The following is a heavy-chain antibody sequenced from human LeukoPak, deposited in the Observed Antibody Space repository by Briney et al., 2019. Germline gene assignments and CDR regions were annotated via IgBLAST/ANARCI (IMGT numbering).Heavy chain of an antibody. CDR3: ARGPRAYCSGGSCPRFDY. V-gene: IGHV4-39*07. CDR2: IYYSGST. Sequence: SETLSLTCTVSGGSISSSSYYWGWIRQPPGKGLEWIGSIYYSGSTYYNPSLKSRVTISVDTSKNQFSLKLSSVTAADTAVYYCARGPRAYCSGGSCPRFDYWGQGTLVTVSS. CDR1: GGSISSSSYY. D-gene: IGHD2-15*01. J-gene: IGHJ4*02.